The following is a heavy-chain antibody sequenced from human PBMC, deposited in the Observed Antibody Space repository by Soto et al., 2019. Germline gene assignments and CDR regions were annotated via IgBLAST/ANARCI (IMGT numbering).Heavy chain of an antibody. Sequence: SETLALTCTVSGGSISSGGYYWSWIRQHPGKGLEWIGYIYYSGSTYYNPSLKSRVTISVDTSKNQFSLKLSSVTAADTAVYYCARYFVAGSPSTSDYWGQATLVTGSS. D-gene: IGHD6-19*01. J-gene: IGHJ4*02. CDR1: GGSISSGGYY. CDR3: ARYFVAGSPSTSDY. CDR2: IYYSGST. V-gene: IGHV4-31*03.